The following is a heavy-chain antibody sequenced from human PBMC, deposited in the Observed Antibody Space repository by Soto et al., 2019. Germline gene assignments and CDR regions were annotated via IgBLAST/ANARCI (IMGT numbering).Heavy chain of an antibody. Sequence: QVQLQESGPGLVKPSQTLSLTCTVSGGSISSGGDYWSWIRQHPGKGLEWIGYIYYSGSTYYNPSLRSLVTISVDTSKNQFSLKLSSVTAADTAVYYGARGRLVVTATSTSFDYWGQGTLVTVSS. CDR3: ARGRLVVTATSTSFDY. J-gene: IGHJ4*02. CDR2: IYYSGST. D-gene: IGHD2-21*02. CDR1: GGSISSGGDY. V-gene: IGHV4-31*01.